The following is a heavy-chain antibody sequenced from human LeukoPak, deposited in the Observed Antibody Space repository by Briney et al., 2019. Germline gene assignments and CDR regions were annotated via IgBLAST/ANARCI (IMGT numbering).Heavy chain of an antibody. J-gene: IGHJ5*02. V-gene: IGHV1-69*05. D-gene: IGHD3-3*01. Sequence: GASVKVSCKASGGTFSSYAISWVRQAPGQGLEWMGGIIPIFGTANYAQKFQGRVTITTDESTSTAYMELSSLRSEDTAVYYCARVTDFWSWFDPWGQGTLVTVSS. CDR1: GGTFSSYA. CDR3: ARVTDFWSWFDP. CDR2: IIPIFGTA.